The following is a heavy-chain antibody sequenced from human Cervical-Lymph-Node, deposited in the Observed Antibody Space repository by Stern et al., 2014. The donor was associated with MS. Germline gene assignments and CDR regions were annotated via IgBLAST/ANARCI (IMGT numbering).Heavy chain of an antibody. CDR1: GFSFRNYY. CDR2: ISSSGGHI. CDR3: ARADGSSDDY. V-gene: IGHV3-11*01. Sequence: VQLVESGGGLVKPGGSLRLSCAASGFSFRNYYMRWIRQAPGKGLEWVSYISSSGGHIDYADSVKGRFTISRANAKNHLYLQMNSLRADGAAVYYCARADGSSDDYWGQGTLVTVSS. D-gene: IGHD3-10*01. J-gene: IGHJ4*02.